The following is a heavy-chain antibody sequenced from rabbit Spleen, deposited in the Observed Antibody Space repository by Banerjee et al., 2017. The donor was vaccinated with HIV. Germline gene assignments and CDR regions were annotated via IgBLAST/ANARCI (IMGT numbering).Heavy chain of an antibody. J-gene: IGHJ4*01. D-gene: IGHD1-1*01. CDR3: TRDDGSGHYIDGYFNL. CDR1: GFSFSSDYD. CDR2: IYTGNGKN. Sequence: QEQLVESGGGLVKPGASLTLICTASGFSFSSDYDMSWVRQAPGKGLEWIGFIYTGNGKNYYANWAKGRFTISKTSSTTVTLQVTSLTAADTATYFCTRDDGSGHYIDGYFNLWGPGTLVTVS. V-gene: IGHV1S45*01.